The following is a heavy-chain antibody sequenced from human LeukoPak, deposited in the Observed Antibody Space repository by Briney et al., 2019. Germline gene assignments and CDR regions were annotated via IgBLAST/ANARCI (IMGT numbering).Heavy chain of an antibody. Sequence: GASVKVSCKASGYTFTSYGISWVRRAPGQGLEWMGWISAYNGNTNYAQKLQGRVTMTTDTSTSTAYMELRSLRPDDTAVYYCAREGYGGNSGDFDYWGQGTLVTVSS. V-gene: IGHV1-18*01. CDR3: AREGYGGNSGDFDY. CDR1: GYTFTSYG. CDR2: ISAYNGNT. D-gene: IGHD4-23*01. J-gene: IGHJ4*02.